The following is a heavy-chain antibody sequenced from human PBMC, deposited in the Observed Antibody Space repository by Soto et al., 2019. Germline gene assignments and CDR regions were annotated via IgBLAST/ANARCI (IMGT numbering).Heavy chain of an antibody. Sequence: ASVKVSCKASGYTFTSYAMHWVRQAPGQGLEWMGWINAGNGNTKYSQKFRGRVTITRDTSASTAYMELSSLRSEDTAVYYCARVPLYKYLDFDYWGQGTLVTVSS. J-gene: IGHJ4*02. CDR3: ARVPLYKYLDFDY. D-gene: IGHD3-10*01. CDR2: INAGNGNT. V-gene: IGHV1-3*01. CDR1: GYTFTSYA.